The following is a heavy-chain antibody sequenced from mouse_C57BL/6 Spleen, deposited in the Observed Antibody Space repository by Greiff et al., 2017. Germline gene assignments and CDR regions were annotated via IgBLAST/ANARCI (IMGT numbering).Heavy chain of an antibody. CDR3: ARGGGYYAMDY. Sequence: EVQLQESGPGMVKPSQSLSLTCTVTGYSITSGYDWHWIRHFPGNKLEWMGYISYSGSTNYNPSLKSRISLTHDTSKNHFFLKLNSVTTEDTDTYDCARGGGYYAMDYWGQGTSVTVSA. CDR1: GYSITSGYD. CDR2: ISYSGST. J-gene: IGHJ4*01. V-gene: IGHV3-1*01.